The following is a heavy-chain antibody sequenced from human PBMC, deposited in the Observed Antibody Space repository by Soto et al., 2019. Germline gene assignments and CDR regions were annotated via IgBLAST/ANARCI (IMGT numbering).Heavy chain of an antibody. CDR1: GFTFANYA. CDR3: AKDWAYDSSGDVDYGMDV. CDR2: VSAGGDST. V-gene: IGHV3-23*01. Sequence: GGSLRLSCTASGFTFANYAMHWVRQAPGKGLEWVSGVSAGGDSTYYADAVKGRFTISRDNSKNTLYLQMNSLRAEDTAVYYCAKDWAYDSSGDVDYGMDVWGQGTTVTVSS. D-gene: IGHD3-22*01. J-gene: IGHJ6*02.